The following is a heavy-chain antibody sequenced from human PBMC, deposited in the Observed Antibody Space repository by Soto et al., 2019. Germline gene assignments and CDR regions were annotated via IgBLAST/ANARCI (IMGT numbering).Heavy chain of an antibody. D-gene: IGHD2-2*01. CDR3: ASRVDIVVVAAARQYYYYGMDV. CDR2: IIPIFGTA. V-gene: IGHV1-69*06. J-gene: IGHJ6*02. CDR1: GGTFSSYA. Sequence: ASVKVSCKASGGTFSSYAISWVRQAPGQGLEWMGGIIPIFGTANYAQKFQGRVTITADKSTSTAYMELSSLRSEDTAVYYCASRVDIVVVAAARQYYYYGMDVWGQGTTVTVSS.